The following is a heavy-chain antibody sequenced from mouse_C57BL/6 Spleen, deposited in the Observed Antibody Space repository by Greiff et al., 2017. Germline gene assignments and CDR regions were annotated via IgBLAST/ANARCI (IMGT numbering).Heavy chain of an antibody. Sequence: QVQLKESGPELVKPGASVKISCKASGYAFSSSWMNWVKQRPGKGLEWIGRIYPGDGDTNYNGKFKGKATLTADKSSSSAYMQLSSLTSEDSAVYFCASPYYYGSSHYFDDWGQGTTLTVSS. V-gene: IGHV1-82*01. CDR3: ASPYYYGSSHYFDD. CDR1: GYAFSSSW. J-gene: IGHJ2*01. CDR2: IYPGDGDT. D-gene: IGHD1-1*01.